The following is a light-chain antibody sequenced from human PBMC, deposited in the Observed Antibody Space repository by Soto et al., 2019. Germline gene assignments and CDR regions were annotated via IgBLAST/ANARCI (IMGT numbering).Light chain of an antibody. V-gene: IGKV2-28*01. CDR3: MQGLHGPWT. J-gene: IGKJ1*01. CDR2: LSF. Sequence: DVVMTQSPLSLPVTPGEPASISCRSSQSLLHSNGNTYLDWYLQKPGQSPQLLIYLSFNRASGVPDRFSGSGTGTDFTLKISRVEAEDVGVYYCMQGLHGPWTFGQGTKLEI. CDR1: QSLLHSNGNTY.